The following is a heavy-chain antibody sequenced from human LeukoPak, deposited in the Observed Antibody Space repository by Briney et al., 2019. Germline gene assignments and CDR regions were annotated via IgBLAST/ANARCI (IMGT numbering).Heavy chain of an antibody. D-gene: IGHD3-22*01. Sequence: PSETLSLTCAVYGGSFSGYYWSWIRQPPGKGLEWIGEINHSGSTNYNPSLKSRVTISVDTSKNQFSLKLSFVTAADTAVYYCARSPPLTYYYDSSGYYRDYWGQGTLVTVSS. CDR1: GGSFSGYY. CDR2: INHSGST. CDR3: ARSPPLTYYYDSSGYYRDY. V-gene: IGHV4-34*01. J-gene: IGHJ4*02.